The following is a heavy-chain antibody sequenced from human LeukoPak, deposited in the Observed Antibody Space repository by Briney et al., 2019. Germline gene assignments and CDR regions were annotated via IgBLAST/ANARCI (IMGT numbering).Heavy chain of an antibody. V-gene: IGHV3-33*01. CDR1: GFTFSSYG. CDR3: ARGYSGYAVDY. J-gene: IGHJ4*02. Sequence: GRSLRLSCAASGFTFSSYGMHWVRQAPGKGLEWVAVIWYDGSNKYYADSVKGRFTISRDNAKNTLYLQMNSLRAEDTAVYYCARGYSGYAVDYWGQGTLVTVSS. D-gene: IGHD5-12*01. CDR2: IWYDGSNK.